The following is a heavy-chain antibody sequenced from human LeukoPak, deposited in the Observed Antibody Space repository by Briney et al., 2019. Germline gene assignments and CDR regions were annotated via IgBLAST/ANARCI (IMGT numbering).Heavy chain of an antibody. CDR2: INHSGST. V-gene: IGHV4-4*02. D-gene: IGHD3-22*01. Sequence: SETLSLTCAVSGGSISTNKWWSWVRQPPGKGLEWIGEINHSGSTNYNPSLKSRVTMSVDTSKNQFSLKLSSVTAADTAVYYCARTPIYYYDDSGYYNWGQGTLVTVSS. CDR1: GGSISTNKW. CDR3: ARTPIYYYDDSGYYN. J-gene: IGHJ4*02.